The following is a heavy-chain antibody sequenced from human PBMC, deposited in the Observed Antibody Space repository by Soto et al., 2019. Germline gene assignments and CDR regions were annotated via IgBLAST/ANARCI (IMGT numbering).Heavy chain of an antibody. D-gene: IGHD2-21*02. CDR3: ASSRVVTTYFDY. V-gene: IGHV4-30-2*06. Sequence: QLQLQESGSRLVKPSQTLSLTCAVSGGYISRAGYSWSWIRQSPGKGLEWIGYIYNSGSTFYNPSLKSRLTISVDRSKNQLSLQLNSVTAADTAVYYCASSRVVTTYFDYWGQGTLVTVSS. CDR2: IYNSGST. J-gene: IGHJ4*02. CDR1: GGYISRAGYS.